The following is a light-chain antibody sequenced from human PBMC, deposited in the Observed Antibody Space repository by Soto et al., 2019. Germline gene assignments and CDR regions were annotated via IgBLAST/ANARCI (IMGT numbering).Light chain of an antibody. CDR2: RNS. CDR1: SSNIGTNS. CDR3: AAWDDGQGGIYV. J-gene: IGLJ1*01. Sequence: QSVLTQAPSASDTPGQTVTISCSGSSSNIGTNSAYWYQQLPGTAPKLLIYRNSQRPSGVPERFSGFKSGTSASLIISGLRSEDEAEYYCAAWDDGQGGIYVFGTGTKVTVL. V-gene: IGLV1-47*01.